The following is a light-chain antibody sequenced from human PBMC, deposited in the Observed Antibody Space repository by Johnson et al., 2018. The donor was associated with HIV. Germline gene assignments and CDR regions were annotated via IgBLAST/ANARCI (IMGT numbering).Light chain of an antibody. CDR3: GTWDSSLSAGF. CDR2: DNN. CDR1: SSNIGNNY. Sequence: QSVLTQPPSVSAAPGQKVTISCSGSSSNIGNNYVSWYQQLPGTAPKLLIYDNNKRPSGIPDRFSGSKSGTSATLGITGLPTGDEADYYCGTWDSSLSAGFFGAGTNVTVL. V-gene: IGLV1-51*01. J-gene: IGLJ1*01.